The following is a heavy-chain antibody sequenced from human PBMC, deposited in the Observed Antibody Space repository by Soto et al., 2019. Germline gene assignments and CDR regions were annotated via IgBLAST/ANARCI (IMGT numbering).Heavy chain of an antibody. CDR3: ARDRGYSGYDCGIDY. V-gene: IGHV4-31*03. D-gene: IGHD5-12*01. J-gene: IGHJ4*02. CDR1: GGSISSGGYY. CDR2: IYYSGST. Sequence: QVQLQESGPGLVKPSQTLSLTCTVSGGSISSGGYYWSWIRQHPGKGLEWIGYIYYSGSTYSNPSLKSRVTISVDTSKNQFSLKRSSVTAADTAVYYCARDRGYSGYDCGIDYWGQGTLVTVSS.